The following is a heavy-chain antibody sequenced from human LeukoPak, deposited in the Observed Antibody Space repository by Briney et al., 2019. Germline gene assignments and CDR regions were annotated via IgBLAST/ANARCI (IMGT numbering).Heavy chain of an antibody. Sequence: EASVTVSFTASGYTFVGYYLHWVRQAPGQGLEWMAWIDPYTGNTHYAQKFQGRITVTRDTSVSTTYMELSWLTSDDTARYYCAREYSASEHWGQGTLVTVSS. CDR2: IDPYTGNT. CDR3: AREYSASEH. V-gene: IGHV1-2*02. J-gene: IGHJ4*02. D-gene: IGHD5-12*01. CDR1: GYTFVGYY.